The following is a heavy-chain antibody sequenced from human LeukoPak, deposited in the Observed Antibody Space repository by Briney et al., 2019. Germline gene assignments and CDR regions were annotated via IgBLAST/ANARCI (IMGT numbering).Heavy chain of an antibody. CDR3: AELGITMIGGV. Sequence: PGGSLRLSCAASGFTFSRYSMNWVRQAPGKGPEWVASIGTSDKYIYYADSVKGRFTISRDNAKDSLYLQMNNLRAEDTAVYYCAELGITMIGGVWGKGTTVTISS. V-gene: IGHV3-21*01. D-gene: IGHD3-10*02. J-gene: IGHJ6*04. CDR2: IGTSDKYI. CDR1: GFTFSRYS.